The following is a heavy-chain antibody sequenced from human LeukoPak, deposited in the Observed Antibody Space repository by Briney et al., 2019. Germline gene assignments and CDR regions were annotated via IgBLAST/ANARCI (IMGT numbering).Heavy chain of an antibody. CDR2: ISTDARTI. Sequence: GGSLRLSCAASGFTFSGNWMHWVRQAPGKGLEWVSHISTDARTITYADFVKGRFTISRDNAKNTLYLQMNSLRAEDTALYYCVRGQATAWGLDYWGQGTLVTVSS. D-gene: IGHD6-13*01. CDR3: VRGQATAWGLDY. J-gene: IGHJ4*02. CDR1: GFTFSGNW. V-gene: IGHV3-74*01.